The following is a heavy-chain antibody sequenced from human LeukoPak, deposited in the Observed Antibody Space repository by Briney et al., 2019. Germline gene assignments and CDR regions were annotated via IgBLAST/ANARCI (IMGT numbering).Heavy chain of an antibody. V-gene: IGHV1-18*01. CDR1: GYTFTSYG. Sequence: ASVTVSCKASGYTFTSYGISWVRQAPGQGLEWMGWISAYNGNTNYAQKLQGRVTMTTDTSTSTAYMELRSLRSDDTAVYYCAREFHPGHTSGWYLHWGQGTLVTVSS. J-gene: IGHJ4*02. CDR3: AREFHPGHTSGWYLH. D-gene: IGHD6-19*01. CDR2: ISAYNGNT.